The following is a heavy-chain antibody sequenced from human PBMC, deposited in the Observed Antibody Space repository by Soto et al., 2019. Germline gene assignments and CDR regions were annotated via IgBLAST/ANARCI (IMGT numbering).Heavy chain of an antibody. CDR2: ISSSSSYI. CDR3: ASARAQVEPAASSDY. J-gene: IGHJ4*02. CDR1: GFTFSSYS. V-gene: IGHV3-21*01. D-gene: IGHD2-2*01. Sequence: GWSLRLSCAASGFTFSSYSLNWVRHAPGKGLEWVSSISSSSSYIYYADSVKGRFTISRDNAKNSLYLQLTSLRAEDSAVYCCASARAQVEPAASSDYWGQGTLVTVSS.